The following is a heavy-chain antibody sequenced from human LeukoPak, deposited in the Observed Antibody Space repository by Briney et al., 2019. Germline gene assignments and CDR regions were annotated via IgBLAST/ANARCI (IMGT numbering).Heavy chain of an antibody. J-gene: IGHJ6*02. CDR1: GGSISSYY. V-gene: IGHV4-4*07. CDR3: AREPPYYDSSGFYYYYGMDV. CDR2: FYTSGST. D-gene: IGHD3-22*01. Sequence: SETLSLTCTVSGGSISSYYWSWLRQPAGKGLEWIGRFYTSGSTNYNPSLKSRVTMSVDTSKNQFSLKLSSVTAADTAVYYCAREPPYYDSSGFYYYYGMDVWGQGTTVTVSS.